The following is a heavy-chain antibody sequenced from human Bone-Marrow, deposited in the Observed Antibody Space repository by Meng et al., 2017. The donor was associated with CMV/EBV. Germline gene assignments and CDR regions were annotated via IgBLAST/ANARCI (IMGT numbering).Heavy chain of an antibody. CDR1: GSTFSSYG. CDR3: AKEVHQHYYYYCGMDV. CDR2: IRYDRSNK. Sequence: GESLMISCAASGSTFSSYGMHWVRQAPGKGLEWVAFIRYDRSNKYYADSVKGRFTISRDNSKNTLYLQMNSLRAEDTAVYYCAKEVHQHYYYYCGMDVWGPGTTVTVSS. J-gene: IGHJ6*02. V-gene: IGHV3-30*02.